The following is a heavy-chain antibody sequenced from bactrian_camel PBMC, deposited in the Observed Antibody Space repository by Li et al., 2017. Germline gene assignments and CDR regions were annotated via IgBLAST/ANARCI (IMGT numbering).Heavy chain of an antibody. CDR1: GATYSSNC. CDR2: IYYGDGST. J-gene: IGHJ4*01. CDR3: AASESSYSRTCASENVYKC. V-gene: IGHV3-3*01. D-gene: IGHD2*01. Sequence: HVQLVESGGGSVQAGGSLRLSCVVRGATYSSNCMAWFRQAAGKEREGVASIYYGDGSTYYANSVKGRSTISRDSAGNDVDLQIESLKSEDTAMYYCAASESSYSRTCASENVYKCWGQGTQVTVS.